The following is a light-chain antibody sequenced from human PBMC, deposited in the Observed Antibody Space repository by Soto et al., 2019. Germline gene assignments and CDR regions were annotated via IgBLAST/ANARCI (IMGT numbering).Light chain of an antibody. V-gene: IGKV3-11*01. CDR2: DAS. CDR3: QPRHNWFPSLT. Sequence: EIVLTQSPATLSLSPGEIATLSCRASQSVGSHLAWYQHKPGQPPRLLIHDASSRATGITARFSGSGSGTDFTLTISSLEPEDFAVYACQPRHNWFPSLTFGQGTRLDIK. J-gene: IGKJ5*01. CDR1: QSVGSH.